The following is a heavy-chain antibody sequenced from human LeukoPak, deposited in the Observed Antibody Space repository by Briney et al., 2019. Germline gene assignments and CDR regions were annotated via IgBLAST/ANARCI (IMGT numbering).Heavy chain of an antibody. V-gene: IGHV3-7*01. J-gene: IGHJ4*02. CDR2: INHDGNEK. CDR3: ARAGAIGSVDY. Sequence: GGSLRLSCAASGFTFSSYWMSWVRQAPGKGLEWVANINHDGNEKYYVDSVTGRFTISRDNAKNSLYLQMNSLRVEDTAVYYCARAGAIGSVDYWGQGTLVPASS. CDR1: GFTFSSYW. D-gene: IGHD2-15*01.